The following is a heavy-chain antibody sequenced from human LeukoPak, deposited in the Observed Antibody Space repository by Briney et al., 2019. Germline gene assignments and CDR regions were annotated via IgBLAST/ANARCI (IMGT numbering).Heavy chain of an antibody. CDR3: ASVGYGDYV. D-gene: IGHD4-17*01. Sequence: SETLSLTCTVSGGSISSSSYYWGWIRQPPGKGLEWIGSIYCSGSTYYNPSLKSRVTISVDTSKNQFSLKLSSVTAADTAVYYCASVGYGDYVWGQGTLVTVSS. CDR2: IYCSGST. CDR1: GGSISSSSYY. J-gene: IGHJ4*02. V-gene: IGHV4-39*07.